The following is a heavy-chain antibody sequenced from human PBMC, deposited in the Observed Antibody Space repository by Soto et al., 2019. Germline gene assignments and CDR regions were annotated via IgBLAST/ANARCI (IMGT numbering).Heavy chain of an antibody. CDR2: IYYSGST. V-gene: IGHV4-39*01. D-gene: IGHD3-22*01. CDR1: GGSISSSSYY. CDR3: ARHYYDSSGFWSDYYGMDV. J-gene: IGHJ6*02. Sequence: SDTLSLTCTVSGGSISSSSYYWCWIRQPPGKGLEWIGSIYYSGSTYYNPSLKSRVTISVDTSKNQFSLKLSSVTAADTAVYYCARHYYDSSGFWSDYYGMDVWGQGXTVTVSS.